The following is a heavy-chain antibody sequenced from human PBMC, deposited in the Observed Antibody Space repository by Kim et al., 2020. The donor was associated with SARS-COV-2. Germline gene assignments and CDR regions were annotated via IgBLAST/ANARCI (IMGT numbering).Heavy chain of an antibody. V-gene: IGHV3-21*01. J-gene: IGHJ4*02. CDR3: ARDDPIAAAHDY. Sequence: GGSLRLSCAASGFTFSSYSMNWVRQAPGKGLEWVSSISSSSSYIYYADSVKGRFTISRDNAKNSLYLQMNSLRAEDTAVYYCARDDPIAAAHDYWGQGTLVTVSS. CDR2: ISSSSSYI. CDR1: GFTFSSYS. D-gene: IGHD6-13*01.